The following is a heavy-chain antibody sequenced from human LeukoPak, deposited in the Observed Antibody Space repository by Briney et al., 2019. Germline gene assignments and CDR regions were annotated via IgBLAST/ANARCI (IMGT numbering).Heavy chain of an antibody. CDR3: ARDRVGATTWLDY. CDR2: IYYSGTT. CDR1: GGSISSSSYY. V-gene: IGHV4-39*07. D-gene: IGHD1-26*01. J-gene: IGHJ4*02. Sequence: SETLSLTCTVSGGSISSSSYYWGWIRQPPGEGLEWTASIYYSGTTYYNPSLKSRVTISVDTSKSQFSLKLTSVTAADTAVYYCARDRVGATTWLDYWGQGTLVTVSS.